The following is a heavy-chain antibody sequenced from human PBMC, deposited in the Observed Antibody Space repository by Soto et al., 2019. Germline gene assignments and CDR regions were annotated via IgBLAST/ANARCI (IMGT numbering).Heavy chain of an antibody. Sequence: PGGSLRLSCTASGFTVSSNYMSWFRQAPGKGLEGVSVIYSGGSTYYADSVKGRFTISRDNSKNTLYIQMNSLRAEDTAVYYCARDVLARIGGLFYYYGMDVWGQGTTVTVSS. CDR1: GFTVSSNY. CDR3: ARDVLARIGGLFYYYGMDV. CDR2: IYSGGST. D-gene: IGHD3-3*02. V-gene: IGHV3-53*01. J-gene: IGHJ6*02.